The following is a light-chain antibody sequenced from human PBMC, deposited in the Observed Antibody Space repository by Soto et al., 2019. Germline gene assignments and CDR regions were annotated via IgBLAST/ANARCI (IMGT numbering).Light chain of an antibody. CDR2: GAS. V-gene: IGKV3-20*01. Sequence: EIVLTQSPGTLSLSPGERATLSCRASQSVSNNYLAWYQQKPGQAPRLLIYGASNIATGIPDRFSGSGSGTDFPLIISRLEPEDFAVYYCQQYGSSGTFGQGTKVEIK. CDR3: QQYGSSGT. CDR1: QSVSNNY. J-gene: IGKJ1*01.